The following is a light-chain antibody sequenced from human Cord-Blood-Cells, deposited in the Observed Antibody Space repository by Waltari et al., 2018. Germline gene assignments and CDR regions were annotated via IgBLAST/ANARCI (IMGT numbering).Light chain of an antibody. CDR2: EGS. J-gene: IGLJ3*02. Sequence: HSTPTQPASVSGSPGQANTISCTGTSGGVGSYNLIYWYQQHPGKAPKLMIYEGSKRPSEVSNRFSASKSGSAASLTSAGLPAEDEADYYCCSYAGSISWVFGGGTKLTVL. V-gene: IGLV2-23*01. CDR1: SGGVGSYNL. CDR3: CSYAGSISWV.